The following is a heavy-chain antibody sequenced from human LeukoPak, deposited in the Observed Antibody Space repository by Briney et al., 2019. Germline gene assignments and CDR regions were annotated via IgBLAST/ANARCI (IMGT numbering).Heavy chain of an antibody. D-gene: IGHD5-12*01. CDR2: RYYESKPRS. V-gene: IGHV6-1*01. CDR1: GDSVSSYSAT. CDR3: AWGLDIVISF. Sequence: SQTVPLTCAISGDSVSSYSATWNWMTPSPARGLEGLGMRYYESKPRSDYAVSVKSRIIHNPETSMNQYSLHLSPVPPGESAVYFCAWGLDIVISFWGQGTLVTVS. J-gene: IGHJ4*02.